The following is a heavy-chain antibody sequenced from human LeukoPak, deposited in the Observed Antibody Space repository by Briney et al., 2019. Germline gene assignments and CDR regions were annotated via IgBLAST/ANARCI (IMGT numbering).Heavy chain of an antibody. J-gene: IGHJ4*02. CDR1: GFTFSSYS. V-gene: IGHV3-21*01. Sequence: GGSLRLSCAASGFTFSSYSMNWVRPAPGKGLEWVSSISSSSSYIYYADSVKGRFTISRDNAKNSLYLQMNSLRAEDTAVYYCASIIRYYYDSSGFPSGWGQGTLVTVSS. D-gene: IGHD3-22*01. CDR2: ISSSSSYI. CDR3: ASIIRYYYDSSGFPSG.